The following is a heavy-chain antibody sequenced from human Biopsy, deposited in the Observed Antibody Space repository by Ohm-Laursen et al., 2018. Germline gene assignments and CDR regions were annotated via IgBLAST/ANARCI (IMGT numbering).Heavy chain of an antibody. CDR2: IYSNGNT. D-gene: IGHD1-26*01. J-gene: IGHJ3*02. V-gene: IGHV4-4*07. CDR1: GGSISGHF. Sequence: GTLSLTCTVSGGSISGHFWSWVRQPAGKGLEWIGRIYSNGNTNYNPSLKSRVSMSVDTSKNHFSLNLTFVTAADTAVYYCARDEGLLRAFDIWGQGTLGTVSS. CDR3: ARDEGLLRAFDI.